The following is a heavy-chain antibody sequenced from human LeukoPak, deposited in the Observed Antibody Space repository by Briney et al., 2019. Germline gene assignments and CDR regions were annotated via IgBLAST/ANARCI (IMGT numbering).Heavy chain of an antibody. V-gene: IGHV4-4*07. Sequence: SETLSLTCTVSSASISSYSWSWIRQPAGKGLEWIGRIYTSGSTNYNPSLKSRVTMSIGTSTNQFSLRLTSVAAADTAVYYCARYYGSRILGYYMDVWGKGTTVTVSS. CDR2: IYTSGST. CDR3: ARYYGSRILGYYMDV. CDR1: SASISSYS. J-gene: IGHJ6*03. D-gene: IGHD3-10*01.